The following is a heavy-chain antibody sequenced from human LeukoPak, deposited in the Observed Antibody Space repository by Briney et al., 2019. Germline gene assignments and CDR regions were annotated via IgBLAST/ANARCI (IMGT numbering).Heavy chain of an antibody. D-gene: IGHD6-19*01. Sequence: SETLSLTCAVYDGSFSGYYWDWIRQPPEKGLEWIGEINHSGSTNYNPSLKSRVTISVDTSKNQFSLKLSSVTAADTAVYYCAFSIAVAGKANWFDPWGQGTLVTVSS. J-gene: IGHJ5*02. CDR3: AFSIAVAGKANWFDP. CDR2: INHSGST. CDR1: DGSFSGYY. V-gene: IGHV4-34*01.